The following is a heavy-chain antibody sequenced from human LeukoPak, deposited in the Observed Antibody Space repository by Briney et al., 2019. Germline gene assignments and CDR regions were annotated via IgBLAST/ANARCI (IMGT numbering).Heavy chain of an antibody. CDR3: ARALWDIVVVPAAMSTKNYYYGMDV. D-gene: IGHD2-2*01. CDR1: GGSISSGDYY. Sequence: PSETLSLTCTVSGGSISSGDYYWSRIRQPPGKGLEWIGYIYYSGSTYYNPSLKSRVTISVDTSKNQFSLKLSSVTAADTAVYYCARALWDIVVVPAAMSTKNYYYGMDVWGQGTTVTVSS. V-gene: IGHV4-30-4*01. CDR2: IYYSGST. J-gene: IGHJ6*02.